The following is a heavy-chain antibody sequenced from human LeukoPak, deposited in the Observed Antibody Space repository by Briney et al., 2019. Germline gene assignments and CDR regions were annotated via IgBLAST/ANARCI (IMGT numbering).Heavy chain of an antibody. Sequence: SETLSLTCTVSGGSISSYYWSWIRQPPGKGLEWIGYIYYSGSTYYNPSLKSRVTISVDTSKSQFSLKLSSVTAADTAVYYCARDTVGDYYDRWFDPWGQGTLVTVSS. J-gene: IGHJ5*02. V-gene: IGHV4-59*12. D-gene: IGHD3-10*02. CDR3: ARDTVGDYYDRWFDP. CDR2: IYYSGST. CDR1: GGSISSYY.